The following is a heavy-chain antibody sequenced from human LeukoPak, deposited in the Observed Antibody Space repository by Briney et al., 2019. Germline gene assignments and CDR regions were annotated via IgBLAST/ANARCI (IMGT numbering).Heavy chain of an antibody. CDR1: GGSISSYY. Sequence: SETLSLTCTVSGGSISSYYWSWIRQPAGKGLEWIGRIYTSGSTNYNPSLKSRVTMSVDTSKNQFSLKLSSVTAADTAVYYCARGSIYDSSAFDAFDIWGQGTMVTVSS. D-gene: IGHD3-22*01. J-gene: IGHJ3*02. CDR2: IYTSGST. V-gene: IGHV4-4*07. CDR3: ARGSIYDSSAFDAFDI.